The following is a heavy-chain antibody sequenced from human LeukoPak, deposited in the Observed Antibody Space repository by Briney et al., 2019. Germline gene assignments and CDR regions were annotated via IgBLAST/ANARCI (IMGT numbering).Heavy chain of an antibody. D-gene: IGHD6-13*01. V-gene: IGHV3-30-3*01. CDR2: ISYDGSNK. J-gene: IGHJ4*02. CDR1: GFTFSSYA. Sequence: GGSLRLSCAASGFTFSSYAMHWVRQAPGKGLEWVAVISYDGSNKYYADSVKGRFTISRDNSKNTLYLQMNSLRAEDTAVYYCAREMRLLRSAAADNFDYWGQGTLVTVSS. CDR3: AREMRLLRSAAADNFDY.